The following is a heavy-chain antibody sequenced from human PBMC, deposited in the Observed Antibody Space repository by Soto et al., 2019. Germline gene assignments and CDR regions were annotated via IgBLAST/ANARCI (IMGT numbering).Heavy chain of an antibody. CDR2: IWYDGSNK. D-gene: IGHD3-10*01. CDR1: GFTFSSYG. V-gene: IGHV3-33*01. CDR3: ARAGYGSGIYSWFDP. Sequence: GGSLRLSCAASGFTFSSYGMHWVRQAPGKGLEWVAVIWYDGSNKYYADSVKGRFTISRDNSKNTLYLQMNSLRAEDTAVYYCARAGYGSGIYSWFDPWGQGTLVTVSS. J-gene: IGHJ5*02.